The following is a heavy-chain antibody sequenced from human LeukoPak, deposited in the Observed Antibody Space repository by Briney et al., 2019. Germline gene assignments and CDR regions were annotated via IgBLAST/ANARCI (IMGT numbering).Heavy chain of an antibody. V-gene: IGHV3-21*01. Sequence: PGGSLRLSCAGSGFSFGTYSMNWVRQAPGKGLEWVSSISSSSIHVNYADSVKGRFTISRDNAKNSLYLQLSSLRAEDTAVYYCARAREPNSGSWFSDSRGQGTLVTVSS. J-gene: IGHJ4*02. D-gene: IGHD6-13*01. CDR2: ISSSSIHV. CDR3: ARAREPNSGSWFSDS. CDR1: GFSFGTYS.